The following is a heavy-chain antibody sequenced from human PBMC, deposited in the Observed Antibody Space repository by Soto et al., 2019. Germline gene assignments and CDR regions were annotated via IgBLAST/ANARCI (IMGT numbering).Heavy chain of an antibody. CDR2: INHSGST. CDR1: GGSFSGYY. CDR3: ASLLMVRGVRNYYYYGMDV. D-gene: IGHD3-10*01. Sequence: PSETLSLTCAVYGGSFSGYYWSWIRQPPGKGLEWIGEINHSGSTNYNPSLKSRVTISVDTSKNQFSLKPSSVTAADTAVYYCASLLMVRGVRNYYYYGMDVWGQGTTVTVSS. V-gene: IGHV4-34*01. J-gene: IGHJ6*02.